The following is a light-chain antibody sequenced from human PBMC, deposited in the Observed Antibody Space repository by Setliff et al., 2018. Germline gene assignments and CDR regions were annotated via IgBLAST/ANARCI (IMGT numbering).Light chain of an antibody. Sequence: QSALTQPPSVSGAPGQRVTISCTGSSSNIGAGYDVHWYQQLPGTAPKLLIYGNSNRPSGVPDRFSGSKSGTSASLAITGLQAEDEADYYCQSYDSSLSGCVFGTGTTVTV. CDR1: SSNIGAGYD. J-gene: IGLJ1*01. CDR3: QSYDSSLSGCV. V-gene: IGLV1-40*01. CDR2: GNS.